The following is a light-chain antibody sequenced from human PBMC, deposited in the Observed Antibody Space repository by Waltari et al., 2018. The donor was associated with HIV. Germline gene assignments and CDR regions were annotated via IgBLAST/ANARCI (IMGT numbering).Light chain of an antibody. V-gene: IGLV1-40*01. CDR3: QSYDSSLSGVV. J-gene: IGLJ2*01. CDR2: GNR. CDR1: SSNIGAGYD. Sequence: QSVLTQPPSVSGAPGQRVTISCTGSSSNIGAGYDVHWYQQLPGTAPKLPIYGNRSRASWVPVRFSGSMSGTSASLDITGLQAEDEADYYCQSYDSSLSGVVFGGGTKLTVL.